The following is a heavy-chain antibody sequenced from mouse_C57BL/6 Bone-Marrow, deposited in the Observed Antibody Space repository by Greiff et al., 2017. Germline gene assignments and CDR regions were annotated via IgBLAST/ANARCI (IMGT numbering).Heavy chain of an antibody. CDR2: IRSKSNNYAT. Sequence: EVQLVESGGGLVQPKGSLKLSCAASGFSFNTYAMNWVRQAPGKGLEWVARIRSKSNNYATYYADSVKDRLTIYRDDSEGMLYLQMNNLKTENTAMYYCVRHERLTTGFAYWGQGTLVTVSA. V-gene: IGHV10-1*01. CDR3: VRHERLTTGFAY. J-gene: IGHJ3*01. CDR1: GFSFNTYA. D-gene: IGHD1-1*01.